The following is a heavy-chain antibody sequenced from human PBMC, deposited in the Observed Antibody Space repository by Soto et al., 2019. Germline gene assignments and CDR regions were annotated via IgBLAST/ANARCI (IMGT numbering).Heavy chain of an antibody. J-gene: IGHJ6*02. CDR3: ARNRKVVAADRGARGTYYYYYYGMDV. CDR1: GFTFSSYG. V-gene: IGHV3-30*03. D-gene: IGHD2-15*01. CDR2: ISYDGSNK. Sequence: GGSLRLSCAASGFTFSSYGMHWVRQAPGKGLEWVAVISYDGSNKYYADSVKGRFTISRDNSKNTLYLQMNSLRAEDTAVYYCARNRKVVAADRGARGTYYYYYYGMDVWGQGTTVTVSS.